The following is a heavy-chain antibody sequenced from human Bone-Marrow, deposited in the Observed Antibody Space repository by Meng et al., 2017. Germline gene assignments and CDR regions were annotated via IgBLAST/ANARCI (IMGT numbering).Heavy chain of an antibody. V-gene: IGHV5-51*01. J-gene: IGHJ3*02. CDR1: GYSFTSYW. CDR3: ARLEYYYDSSGYYYAGAFDI. CDR2: IYPGDSDT. Sequence: GEALKISWKGSGYSFTSYWIGWMRQMPGKGLEWMGIIYPGDSDTRYSPSFQGQVTISADKSISTAYLQWSSLKASDTAMYYCARLEYYYDSSGYYYAGAFDIWGQGTMVTVSS. D-gene: IGHD3-22*01.